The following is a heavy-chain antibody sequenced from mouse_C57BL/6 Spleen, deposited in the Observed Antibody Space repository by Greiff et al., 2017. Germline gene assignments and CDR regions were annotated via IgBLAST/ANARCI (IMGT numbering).Heavy chain of an antibody. Sequence: QVQLQQSGPELVKPGASVKISCKASGYAFSSSWMNWVKQRPGKGLEWIGRIYPGDGDTNYNGKFKGKATLTADKSASTAYMQLSSLTSEDSAVYFCARSKSYDYEDYWGQGTTLTVSS. V-gene: IGHV1-82*01. CDR2: IYPGDGDT. CDR1: GYAFSSSW. CDR3: ARSKSYDYEDY. J-gene: IGHJ2*01. D-gene: IGHD2-4*01.